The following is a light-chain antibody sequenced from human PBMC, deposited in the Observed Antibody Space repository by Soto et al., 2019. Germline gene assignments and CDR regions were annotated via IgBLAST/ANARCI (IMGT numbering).Light chain of an antibody. CDR2: DAS. J-gene: IGKJ3*01. CDR3: QERSNWVT. Sequence: EIVLTQSPATLALSPGQIAILSCRARQSSSSSLAWDQQKTGQAPRLLIYDASNRTPGIPARFSASGSGTDFTLTISSLEPEDVAVYYCQERSNWVTFGPGTNVDI. CDR1: QSSSSS. V-gene: IGKV3-11*01.